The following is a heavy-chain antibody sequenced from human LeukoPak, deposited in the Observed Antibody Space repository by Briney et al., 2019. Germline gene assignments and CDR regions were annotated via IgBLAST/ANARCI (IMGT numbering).Heavy chain of an antibody. Sequence: PGGSLRLSCAASGFTFSTYWMNWVREAPGKGLEWVANIKQDGSEKYYVDSVKGRFTISRDNAKNSLYLQINSLRAEDTAVYYRARDGEAAGIYFDYWGQGTLVTVSS. CDR1: GFTFSTYW. V-gene: IGHV3-7*01. CDR2: IKQDGSEK. CDR3: ARDGEAAGIYFDY. J-gene: IGHJ4*02. D-gene: IGHD6-13*01.